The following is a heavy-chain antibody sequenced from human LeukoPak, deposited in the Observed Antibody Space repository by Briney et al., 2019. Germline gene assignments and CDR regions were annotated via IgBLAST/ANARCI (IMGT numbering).Heavy chain of an antibody. CDR2: IYHSGST. CDR1: GYSISSGYY. CDR3: ASHDYVWGSYRPYYFDY. J-gene: IGHJ4*02. V-gene: IGHV4-38-2*02. Sequence: SETLSLTCTVSGYSISSGYYWGWIRQPPGKGLEWIGSIYHSGSTYYNPSLKSRVTISVDTSKNQFSLKLSSVTAADTAVYYCASHDYVWGSYRPYYFDYWGQGTLVSVSS. D-gene: IGHD3-16*02.